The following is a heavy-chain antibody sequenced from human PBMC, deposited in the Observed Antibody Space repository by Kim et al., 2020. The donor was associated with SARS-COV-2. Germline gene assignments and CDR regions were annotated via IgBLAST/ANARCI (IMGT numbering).Heavy chain of an antibody. V-gene: IGHV4-59*08. CDR2: ISYSGST. CDR1: GVSVSSGSISSYF. D-gene: IGHD4-17*01. CDR3: ARRKSTVTTDYFDY. Sequence: SETLSLTCTVSGVSVSSGSISSYFWSWIRQPPGTGLEWIGHISYSGSTNYSPSLKSRVTISVDTPKNQFSLKLTSVTAADTAVYFCARRKSTVTTDYFDYWGQGTLVTVSS. J-gene: IGHJ4*02.